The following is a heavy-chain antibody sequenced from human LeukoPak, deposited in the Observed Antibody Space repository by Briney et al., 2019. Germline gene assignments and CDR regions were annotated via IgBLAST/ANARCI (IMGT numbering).Heavy chain of an antibody. CDR1: GFTFSSHW. D-gene: IGHD3-10*01. CDR3: PRDVWFSFDY. Sequence: GGSLRLSCAASGFTFSSHWMSWVRQAPGKGLEWVAKIKPDGSDKYYVDSVKGRLTISRDNTKNSLYLQMDSLRADDTAVYYCPRDVWFSFDYWGQGTLVTVSS. CDR2: IKPDGSDK. V-gene: IGHV3-7*01. J-gene: IGHJ4*02.